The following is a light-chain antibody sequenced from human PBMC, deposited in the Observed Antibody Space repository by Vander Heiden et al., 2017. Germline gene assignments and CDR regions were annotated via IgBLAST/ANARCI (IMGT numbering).Light chain of an antibody. CDR1: QSISSY. CDR3: QQSYSTPVT. CDR2: AAS. Sequence: DIQMTQSPSSLSASVGDRVTITCRASQSISSYLNWYQQKPGKAPKLLIYAASSLQSGVQSRFSGSGSGTAFTITISSLQPEDFATYYYQQSYSTPVTFGQGTKLEIK. J-gene: IGKJ2*01. V-gene: IGKV1-39*01.